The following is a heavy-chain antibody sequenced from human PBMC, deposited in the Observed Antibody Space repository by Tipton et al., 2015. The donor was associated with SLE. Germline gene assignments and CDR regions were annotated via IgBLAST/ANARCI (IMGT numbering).Heavy chain of an antibody. CDR3: ASQQWLVRFDY. V-gene: IGHV4-31*03. J-gene: IGHJ4*02. D-gene: IGHD6-19*01. CDR2: IYYSGST. CDR1: GGSITNDAYY. Sequence: TLSLTCTVSGGSITNDAYYWSWIRQHPGKGLEWIGYIYYSGSTYYNPSLKSRVTISVDTSKNQFSLKLSSVTAADTAVYYCASQQWLVRFDYWGQGALVTVSS.